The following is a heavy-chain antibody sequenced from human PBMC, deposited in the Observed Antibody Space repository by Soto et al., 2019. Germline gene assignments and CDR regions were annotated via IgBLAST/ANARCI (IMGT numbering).Heavy chain of an antibody. CDR3: ARCGGDCYSNYYYYYGMDV. CDR2: IIPIFGTA. J-gene: IGHJ6*02. CDR1: GGTFSSYA. Sequence: GASVKVSCKASGGTFSSYAISWVRQAPGQGLEWMGGIIPIFGTANYAQKFQGRVTITADESTSTAYMELSSLRSEDTAVYYCARCGGDCYSNYYYYYGMDVWGQGTTVTVSS. D-gene: IGHD2-21*02. V-gene: IGHV1-69*13.